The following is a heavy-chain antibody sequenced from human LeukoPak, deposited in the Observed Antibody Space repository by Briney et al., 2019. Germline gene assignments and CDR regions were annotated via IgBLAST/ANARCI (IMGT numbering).Heavy chain of an antibody. J-gene: IGHJ6*02. CDR3: ARGEEITIFGVVTSAGMDV. Sequence: SETLSLTCAVYGGSFSGYYWSWIRQPPGKGLEWIGEINHSGSTNYNPSLKSRVTISVDTSKNQFSLRLSSVTAADTAVYYCARGEEITIFGVVTSAGMDVWGQGTTVTVSS. CDR1: GGSFSGYY. D-gene: IGHD3-3*01. V-gene: IGHV4-34*01. CDR2: INHSGST.